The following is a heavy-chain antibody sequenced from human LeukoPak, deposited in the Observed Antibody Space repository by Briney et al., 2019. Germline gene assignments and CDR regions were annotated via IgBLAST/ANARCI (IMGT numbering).Heavy chain of an antibody. J-gene: IGHJ4*02. CDR3: ARQAALGPKFDD. Sequence: PGGSLRLSCAASGFTFSSYGMHWVRQAPGKGLEWVAVISYDGSNKYYADSVKGRFTISRDNSKNTLYLQMNSLRAEDTAVYYCARQAALGPKFDDWGQGTLVTVSS. CDR2: ISYDGSNK. CDR1: GFTFSSYG. V-gene: IGHV3-30*03. D-gene: IGHD6-25*01.